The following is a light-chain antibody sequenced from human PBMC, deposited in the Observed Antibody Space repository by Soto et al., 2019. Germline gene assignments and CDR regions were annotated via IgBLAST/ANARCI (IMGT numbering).Light chain of an antibody. J-gene: IGLJ3*02. CDR1: SSDVGGYNY. Sequence: QSALTKPDSVSGSHGQSITISCTGTSSDVGGYNYVSWYQQHPGKAPKLMIYEVSNRPSGVSNLFSGSKSGNTASLTISGLQAEDEADYYCSSYTSSSTRVFGGGTKLTVL. V-gene: IGLV2-14*01. CDR2: EVS. CDR3: SSYTSSSTRV.